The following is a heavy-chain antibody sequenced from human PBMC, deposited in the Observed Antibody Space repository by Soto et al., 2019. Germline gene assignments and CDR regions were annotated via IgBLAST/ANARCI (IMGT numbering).Heavy chain of an antibody. CDR1: GYTFTSYG. J-gene: IGHJ4*02. Sequence: QVHLVQSGAEVRKPGASVKVSCKGSGYTFTSYGITWVRQAPGQGLEWMGWISAHNGNTNCAQKLQGRVTVTRDTSTSTAYMELRSLRSDDTAVYYCARGRYGDYWGQGALVTVSS. D-gene: IGHD1-1*01. V-gene: IGHV1-18*01. CDR2: ISAHNGNT. CDR3: ARGRYGDY.